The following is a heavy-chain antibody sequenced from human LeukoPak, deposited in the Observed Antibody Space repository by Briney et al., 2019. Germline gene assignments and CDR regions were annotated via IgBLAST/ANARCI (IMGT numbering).Heavy chain of an antibody. D-gene: IGHD3-22*01. V-gene: IGHV4-39*01. J-gene: IGHJ4*02. CDR2: IYYNGNT. CDR3: ARLRDTSGYYGDYFDY. Sequence: SETLSLTCTVSGGSFSSFGSYWGWIRQPPGTGLEWIGNIYYNGNTYCNPSLKSRVTISVDTSKNQFSLRLSSVTAADTAVYYCARLRDTSGYYGDYFDYWGQGTLVTVSS. CDR1: GGSFSSFGSY.